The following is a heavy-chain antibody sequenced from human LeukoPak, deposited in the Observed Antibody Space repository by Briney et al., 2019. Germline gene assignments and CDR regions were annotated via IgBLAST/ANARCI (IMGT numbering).Heavy chain of an antibody. CDR2: INPNSGGT. V-gene: IGHV1-2*02. J-gene: IGHJ4*02. Sequence: ASVTVSCTASGYTFTVYYMHWVRQAPGQGKEWMGWINPNSGGTNYSQKFQGRVTMTRDTSISTAYMELSRLRSDDTAVYYCARDDLRAYFHYWGQGTLVTVSS. D-gene: IGHD4-17*01. CDR1: GYTFTVYY. CDR3: ARDDLRAYFHY.